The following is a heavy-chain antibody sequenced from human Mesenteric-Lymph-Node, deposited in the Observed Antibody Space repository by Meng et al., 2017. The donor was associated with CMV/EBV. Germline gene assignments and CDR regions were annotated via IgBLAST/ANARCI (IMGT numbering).Heavy chain of an antibody. Sequence: GSLRLSCTVSGGSVNIGSWYWSWLRQPPGKGLEWIGYVTYSGSTNYNPSLKSRVIILIDPSKNHFSLRLSSVTAADTAVYFCARVWDWFDPWGQGTLVTVSS. CDR2: VTYSGST. J-gene: IGHJ5*02. V-gene: IGHV4-61*03. CDR1: GGSVNIGSWY. D-gene: IGHD3-16*01. CDR3: ARVWDWFDP.